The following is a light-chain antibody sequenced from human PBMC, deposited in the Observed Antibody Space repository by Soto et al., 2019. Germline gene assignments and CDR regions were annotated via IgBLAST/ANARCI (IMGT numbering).Light chain of an antibody. J-gene: IGKJ1*01. CDR1: QTISSW. CDR3: QQYNTYRT. V-gene: IGKV1-5*03. Sequence: DIQMTQSPSTLSASVGDRVTITCRASQTISSWLAWYQQKPGKAPKLLIYKTSNLESGVPSRFSGSGSGTKFTLTIASLQPDDFATYFCQQYNTYRTFGQGTKV. CDR2: KTS.